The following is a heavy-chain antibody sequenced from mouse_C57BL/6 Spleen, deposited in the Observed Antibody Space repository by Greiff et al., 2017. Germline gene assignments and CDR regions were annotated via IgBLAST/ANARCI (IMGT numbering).Heavy chain of an antibody. CDR1: GFTFSDYG. J-gene: IGHJ4*01. CDR2: ISSGSSTI. V-gene: IGHV5-17*01. CDR3: ARQGDYGSSYAMDY. D-gene: IGHD1-1*01. Sequence: DVMLVESGGGLVKPGGSLKLSCAASGFTFSDYGMHWVRQAPEKGLEWVAYISSGSSTIYYADTVKGRFPISRDNAKNTLFLQMTSLRSEDTAMYYCARQGDYGSSYAMDYWGQGTSVTVSS.